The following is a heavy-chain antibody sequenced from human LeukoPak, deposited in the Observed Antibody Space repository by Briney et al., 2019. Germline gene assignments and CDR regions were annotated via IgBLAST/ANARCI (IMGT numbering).Heavy chain of an antibody. Sequence: PSETLSLTCTVSGGSISGYYWSWIWQPPGKGLEWIGYAHYSGTTNYNPSLKSRATISLDTSKNQFSLKLSSVTAADTAVFYCATADRGVFDYWGQGTLVTVSS. V-gene: IGHV4-59*01. CDR2: AHYSGTT. CDR1: GGSISGYY. D-gene: IGHD1-14*01. J-gene: IGHJ4*02. CDR3: ATADRGVFDY.